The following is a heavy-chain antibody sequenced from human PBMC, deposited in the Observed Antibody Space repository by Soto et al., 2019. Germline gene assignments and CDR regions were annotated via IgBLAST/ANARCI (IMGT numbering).Heavy chain of an antibody. V-gene: IGHV1-18*04. CDR3: ARVVPGAVPWFDS. CDR1: GYTFTNYD. J-gene: IGHJ5*01. Sequence: ASVKVSCKTSGYTFTNYDVTWVRQAPGRGLEWMGWITPYNGNTHYAPHLQGRITLATDTSTNTAYLDLTNLTTDDTAMYYCARVVPGAVPWFDSWGLGTPVTVSS. CDR2: ITPYNGNT. D-gene: IGHD3-10*02.